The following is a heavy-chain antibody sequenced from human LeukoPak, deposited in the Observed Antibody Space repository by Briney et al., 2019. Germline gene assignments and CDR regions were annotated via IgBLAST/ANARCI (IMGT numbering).Heavy chain of an antibody. V-gene: IGHV3-23*01. CDR3: GQDPNGNYIGAFDF. D-gene: IGHD4-17*01. CDR2: ILGGGGT. CDR1: GLIFHNYA. Sequence: GGSLRLSCAASGLIFHNYALVWIRRAPGKGPEWVSAILGGGGTFYADAVKGRFTISRDNSKNTLYLQMNSLRAEDTATYYCGQDPNGNYIGAFDFWVRGTMVTVSS. J-gene: IGHJ3*01.